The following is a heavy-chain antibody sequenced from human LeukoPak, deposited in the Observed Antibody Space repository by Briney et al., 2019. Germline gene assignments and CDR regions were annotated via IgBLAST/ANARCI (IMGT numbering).Heavy chain of an antibody. V-gene: IGHV1-2*02. J-gene: IGHJ6*03. Sequence: ASVKVSCKASGYTFTGYYMHWVRQAPGQGLEWMGWINPNSGGTNYAQRFQGRVTMTRDTSISTAYMELSRLRSDDTAVYYCARGYYDFWPHYYMDVWGKGTTVTVS. CDR2: INPNSGGT. CDR3: ARGYYDFWPHYYMDV. D-gene: IGHD3-3*01. CDR1: GYTFTGYY.